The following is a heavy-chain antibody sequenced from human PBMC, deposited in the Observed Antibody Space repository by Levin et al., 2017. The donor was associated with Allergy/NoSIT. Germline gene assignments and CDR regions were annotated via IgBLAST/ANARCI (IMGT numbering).Heavy chain of an antibody. J-gene: IGHJ4*02. V-gene: IGHV4-59*08. CDR3: ARHVYYFDSSAYLDY. CDR2: IYYSGST. CDR1: GGSISSYY. Sequence: SETLSLTCTVSGGSISSYYWSWIRQPPGKGLEWIGYIYYSGSTTYNPSLKSRVTISVDTSNNQFSLKLSSVTAADTAIYYCARHVYYFDSSAYLDYWGQGTLATVSS. D-gene: IGHD3-22*01.